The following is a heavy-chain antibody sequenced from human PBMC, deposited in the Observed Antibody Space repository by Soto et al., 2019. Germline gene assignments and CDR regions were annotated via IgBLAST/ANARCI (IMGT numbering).Heavy chain of an antibody. CDR2: ISSSSSYI. CDR3: ARNPELDYRNARDTLDY. D-gene: IGHD4-4*01. CDR1: GFTFSSYS. Sequence: PGGSLRLSCTASGFTFSSYSMNWVRQAPGKGLEWVSCISSSSSYINYADSVKGRFTSSRDNAKNSLYLQMNNLRAEDTAVYYCARNPELDYRNARDTLDYWGQGALVTVSS. V-gene: IGHV3-21*01. J-gene: IGHJ4*02.